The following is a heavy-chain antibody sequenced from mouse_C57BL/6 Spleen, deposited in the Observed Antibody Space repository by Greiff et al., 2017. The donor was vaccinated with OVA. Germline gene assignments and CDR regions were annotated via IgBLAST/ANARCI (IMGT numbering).Heavy chain of an antibody. V-gene: IGHV1-55*01. CDR3: ARSRLRLFDY. CDR2: IYPGSGST. Sequence: QVHVKQPGAELVKPGASVKMSCKASGYTFTSYWITWVKQRPGQGLEWIGDIYPGSGSTNYNEKFKSKATLTVDTSSSTAYMQLSSLTSEDSAVYYGARSRLRLFDYWGQGTTLTVSS. D-gene: IGHD2-2*01. CDR1: GYTFTSYW. J-gene: IGHJ2*01.